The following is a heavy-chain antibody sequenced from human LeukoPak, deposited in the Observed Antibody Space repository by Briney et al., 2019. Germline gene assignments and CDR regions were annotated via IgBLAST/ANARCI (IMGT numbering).Heavy chain of an antibody. Sequence: GGSLRLSCAASGFTFRSYAMSWVRQAPGKGLWRVSAISGSGGSTYYADSVKGRFTISRDNSKNTLYLQMNSLRAEDTAVYYCAKDYAGDTYYFDYWGQGTLVTVSS. CDR3: AKDYAGDTYYFDY. CDR2: ISGSGGST. V-gene: IGHV3-23*01. D-gene: IGHD3-16*01. CDR1: GFTFRSYA. J-gene: IGHJ4*02.